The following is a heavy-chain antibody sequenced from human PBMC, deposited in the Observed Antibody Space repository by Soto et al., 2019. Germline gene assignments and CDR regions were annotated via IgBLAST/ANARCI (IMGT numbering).Heavy chain of an antibody. CDR3: ATGNVDSMLEY. D-gene: IGHD3-3*01. J-gene: IGHJ4*02. V-gene: IGHV4-4*02. CDR1: DGYISTYDW. Sequence: SETLSLTCVVSDGYISTYDWWTWVRQPPGKGLEWIVKMCHGGGAGYCPSRKSRVTISADSSKNHFTLRLTAVTAADTAVYYCATGNVDSMLEYWGQGTQVTVSS. CDR2: MCHGGGA.